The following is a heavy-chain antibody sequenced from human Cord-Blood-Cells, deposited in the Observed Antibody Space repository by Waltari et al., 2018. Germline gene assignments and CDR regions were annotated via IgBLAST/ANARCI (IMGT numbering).Heavy chain of an antibody. CDR1: GYTFTGYY. D-gene: IGHD1-26*01. CDR2: INPNSVGT. Sequence: QVQLVQSGAEVKKPGASVKVSCKASGYTFTGYYMHWVRQAPGQGLEWLGWINPNSVGTNYAQKFQCWVTMTRDTSISTAYMELSRLRSDDTAVYYCARAHGIYDAFDIWGQGTMVTVSS. V-gene: IGHV1-2*04. J-gene: IGHJ3*02. CDR3: ARAHGIYDAFDI.